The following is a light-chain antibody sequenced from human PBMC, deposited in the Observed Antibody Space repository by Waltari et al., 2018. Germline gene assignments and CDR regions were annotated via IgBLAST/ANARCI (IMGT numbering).Light chain of an antibody. CDR2: GIS. Sequence: IVMTQSPGTLSVSPGHRASLSCRASETIYNFLAWYQQKPGQSPRLLIHGISTRAAGVPARFTGSGSGADFTLTIDSLQSDDFALYFCQQYFNWPLTFGQGTKVEI. V-gene: IGKV3-15*01. J-gene: IGKJ1*01. CDR1: ETIYNF. CDR3: QQYFNWPLT.